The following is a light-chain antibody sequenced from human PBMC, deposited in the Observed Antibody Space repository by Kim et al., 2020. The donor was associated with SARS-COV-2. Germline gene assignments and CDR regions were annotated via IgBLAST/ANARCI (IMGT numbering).Light chain of an antibody. CDR1: RGGVDDSD. Sequence: GRAVAGGCGGSRGGVDDSDGQWYQQRPGDGPTTVIYEDDQRPSGVPDRFSGSIDSSSNSASLTISGLQTDDEADYYCQSYNRSIVVFGGGTQLTVL. CDR3: QSYNRSIVV. CDR2: EDD. V-gene: IGLV6-57*02. J-gene: IGLJ2*01.